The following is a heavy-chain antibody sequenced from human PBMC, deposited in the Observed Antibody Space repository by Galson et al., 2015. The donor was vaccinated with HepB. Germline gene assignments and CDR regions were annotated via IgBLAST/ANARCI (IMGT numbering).Heavy chain of an antibody. CDR2: ISSSSSYI. CDR1: GFTFSSYS. Sequence: SLRLSCAASGFTFSSYSMNWVRQAPGKGLEWVSSISSSSSYIYYADSVKGRFTISRDNAKNSLYLQMNSLRAEDTAVYYCARDTASTVTTFDYWGQGTLVTVSS. V-gene: IGHV3-21*01. D-gene: IGHD4-17*01. J-gene: IGHJ4*02. CDR3: ARDTASTVTTFDY.